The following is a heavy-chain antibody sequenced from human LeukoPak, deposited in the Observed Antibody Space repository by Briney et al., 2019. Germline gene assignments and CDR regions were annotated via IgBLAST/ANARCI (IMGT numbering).Heavy chain of an antibody. Sequence: AGGSLRLSCAASGFTFSSYEMNWVRQAPGKGLEWVSDISSSGSTIYYADSVNGRFTISRDNAKNSLYLQMNSLRAEDTAVYYCAELGITMIGGVWGKGTTVTISS. CDR3: AELGITMIGGV. J-gene: IGHJ6*04. CDR2: ISSSGSTI. D-gene: IGHD3-10*02. CDR1: GFTFSSYE. V-gene: IGHV3-48*03.